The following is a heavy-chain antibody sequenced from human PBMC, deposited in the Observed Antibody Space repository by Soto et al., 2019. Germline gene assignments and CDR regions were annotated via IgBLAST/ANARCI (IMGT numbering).Heavy chain of an antibody. J-gene: IGHJ4*02. CDR3: ARLLGYSYGHQEFFDY. V-gene: IGHV5-51*01. CDR1: GYSFNIYC. Sequence: GESLKISCIGSGYSFNIYCIGWVLQMPGKGLEWMGIIYPGDFDTRYSPSFQGHVTMSVDKSINTAYLQWSSLETSDTAMYYCARLLGYSYGHQEFFDYWGQGTPVTVSS. D-gene: IGHD5-18*01. CDR2: IYPGDFDT.